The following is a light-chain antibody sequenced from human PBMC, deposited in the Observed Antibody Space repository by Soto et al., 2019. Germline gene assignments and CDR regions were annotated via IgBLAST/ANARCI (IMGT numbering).Light chain of an antibody. V-gene: IGLV1-51*02. CDR2: ENN. Sequence: QSVLTQPPSVSAAPGQKVTISCYGGSSNIANNYVSWYQQRPGTAPKLVTYENNTPPSGLPDPFGGSNPGTSATLRSTGLQAGDEADHLCETWDTGLIVVFGGGTQLTVL. CDR3: ETWDTGLIVV. J-gene: IGLJ2*01. CDR1: SSNIANNY.